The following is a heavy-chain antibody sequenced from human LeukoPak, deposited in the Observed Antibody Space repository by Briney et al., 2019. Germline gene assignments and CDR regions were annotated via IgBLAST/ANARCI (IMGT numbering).Heavy chain of an antibody. D-gene: IGHD6-19*01. CDR3: AKAGIAVPATPEY. CDR2: ISNEGRVQ. Sequence: PGGSLRLSCAASGFTFSDYGMHWVRQAPGKGLEWVTVISNEGRVQYYADSVKGRFTISRDNSENTLSLQMNSLRADDTAVYYCAKAGIAVPATPEYCGQGTQVTVSS. J-gene: IGHJ4*02. V-gene: IGHV3-30*18. CDR1: GFTFSDYG.